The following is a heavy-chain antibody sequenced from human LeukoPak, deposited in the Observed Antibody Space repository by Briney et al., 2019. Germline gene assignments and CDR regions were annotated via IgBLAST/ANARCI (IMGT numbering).Heavy chain of an antibody. CDR3: ARAGTEVATIDY. D-gene: IGHD5-12*01. CDR2: TYYRSKLYN. V-gene: IGHV6-1*01. J-gene: IGHJ4*02. CDR1: GDSVSSNSAA. Sequence: SQTLSLTCAISGDSVSSNSAAWNWLRQSPSRGLEWLGRTYYRSKLYNDYAVSVKSLITINPDTSKNQFSLQLNSVTPEDTAVYYCARAGTEVATIDYWGQGTLVTVSS.